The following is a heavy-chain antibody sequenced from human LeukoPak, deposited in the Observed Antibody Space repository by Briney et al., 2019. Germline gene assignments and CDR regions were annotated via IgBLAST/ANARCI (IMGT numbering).Heavy chain of an antibody. V-gene: IGHV3-48*03. D-gene: IGHD3-3*01. Sequence: GGSLRLSXAASGFTFSSYEMNWVRQAPGKGLEWVSYISSSGSTIYYADSVKGRFTISRDNAKNSLYLQMNSLRAEDTAVYYCARDADFWSGSYYFDYWGQGTLVTVSS. CDR3: ARDADFWSGSYYFDY. CDR1: GFTFSSYE. CDR2: ISSSGSTI. J-gene: IGHJ4*02.